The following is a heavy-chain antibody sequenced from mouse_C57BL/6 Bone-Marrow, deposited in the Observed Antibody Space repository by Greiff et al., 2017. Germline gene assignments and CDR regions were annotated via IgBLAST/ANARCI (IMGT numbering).Heavy chain of an antibody. J-gene: IGHJ2*01. CDR3: ARPHYDGYFDS. D-gene: IGHD1-2*01. Sequence: VQLQQSGAELARPGASVKLSCKASGYTFTSYGISWVKQRTGQGLEWIGEIYPRSGNTYYNEKFKGKATLTADKSSSTAYMELRSLTSEDSAVYFCARPHYDGYFDSWGQGTTLTVSS. CDR2: IYPRSGNT. CDR1: GYTFTSYG. V-gene: IGHV1-81*01.